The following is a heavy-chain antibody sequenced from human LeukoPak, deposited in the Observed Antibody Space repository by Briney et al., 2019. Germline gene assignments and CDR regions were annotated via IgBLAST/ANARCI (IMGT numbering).Heavy chain of an antibody. D-gene: IGHD3-10*01. Sequence: SETLSLTCAVFGGSLSGYYWSWIRQPPGKGLEWIGEINHSGSTNYNPSLKSRVTISVDTSKNQFSLKLSSVTAADTAVYYCAREGLWFGELSDWGQGTLVTVSS. CDR1: GGSLSGYY. CDR3: AREGLWFGELSD. CDR2: INHSGST. J-gene: IGHJ4*02. V-gene: IGHV4-34*01.